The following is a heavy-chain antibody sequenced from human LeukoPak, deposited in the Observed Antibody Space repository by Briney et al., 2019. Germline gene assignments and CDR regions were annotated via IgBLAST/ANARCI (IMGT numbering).Heavy chain of an antibody. J-gene: IGHJ4*02. CDR1: GGSISSGSYY. Sequence: SQTLSLTCTVSGGSISSGSYYWSWIRQPAGKGLEWIGRIYTSGSTNYNPSLKSRVTISVDTSKNQFSLKLSSVTAADTAVYYCARVPPLYCSGGSCYSAYWGQGTLVTVSS. D-gene: IGHD2-15*01. CDR3: ARVPPLYCSGGSCYSAY. CDR2: IYTSGST. V-gene: IGHV4-61*02.